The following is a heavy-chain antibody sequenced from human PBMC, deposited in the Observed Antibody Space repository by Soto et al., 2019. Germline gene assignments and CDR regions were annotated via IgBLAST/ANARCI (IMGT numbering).Heavy chain of an antibody. CDR2: INHSGST. CDR3: ARGSSSSWFDP. V-gene: IGHV4-34*01. Sequence: KTSETLSLTCTVSGGSINSGGYYWSWIRQPPGKGLEWIGEINHSGSTNYNPSLKSRVTIPVDTSKNQFSLKLSSVTAADTAVYYCARGSSSSWFDPWGQGTLVTVSS. J-gene: IGHJ5*02. CDR1: GGSINSGGYY. D-gene: IGHD6-6*01.